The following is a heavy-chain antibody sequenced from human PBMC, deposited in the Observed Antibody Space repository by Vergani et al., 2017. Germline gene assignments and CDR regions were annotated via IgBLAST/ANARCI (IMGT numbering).Heavy chain of an antibody. Sequence: EVQLLESGGGLVQPGGSLRLSCAASGFTFSSYAMSWVRQVPGKGLEWVSGISGSGGNTYYANSVKGRFTISRDNSKNTVYLQMNSLRADDTAVYYCAKGDYCSSTSCYEGRGYYYGMGVWGQXP. D-gene: IGHD2-2*01. CDR1: GFTFSSYA. V-gene: IGHV3-23*01. J-gene: IGHJ6*02. CDR2: ISGSGGNT. CDR3: AKGDYCSSTSCYEGRGYYYGMGV.